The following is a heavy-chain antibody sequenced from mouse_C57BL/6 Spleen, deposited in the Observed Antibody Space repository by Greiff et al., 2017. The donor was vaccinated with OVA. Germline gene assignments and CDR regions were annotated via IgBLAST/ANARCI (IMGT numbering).Heavy chain of an antibody. V-gene: IGHV5-6*01. D-gene: IGHD2-13*01. CDR1: GFTFSSYG. CDR3: ARQGDPSGFDY. J-gene: IGHJ2*01. CDR2: ISSGGSYT. Sequence: EVQVVESGGDLVKPGGSLKLSCAASGFTFSSYGMSWVRQTPDKRLEWVATISSGGSYTYYPDSVKGRFTISRDKAKNTLYLQMSSLKSEDTAMYYCARQGDPSGFDYWGQGTTLTVSS.